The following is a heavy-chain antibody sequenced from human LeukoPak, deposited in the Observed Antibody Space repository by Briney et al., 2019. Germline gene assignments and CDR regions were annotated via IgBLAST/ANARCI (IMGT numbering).Heavy chain of an antibody. V-gene: IGHV4-4*02. CDR1: GGSISSRNW. D-gene: IGHD2-15*01. CDR3: ARAATHYYYYYYMDV. Sequence: SETLSLTCAVSGGSISSRNWWIWVRQPPGKGLEWIGEIYPSGSTNYNPSLKSQVTISIDKSKNQFFLKLSSVTAADTAVYYCARAATHYYYYYYMDVWGKGTTVTVSS. J-gene: IGHJ6*03. CDR2: IYPSGST.